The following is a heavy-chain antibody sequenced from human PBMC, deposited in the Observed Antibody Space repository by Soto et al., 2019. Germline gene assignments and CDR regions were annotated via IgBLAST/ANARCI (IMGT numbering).Heavy chain of an antibody. CDR3: ATLPPRIVVVVLPIPS. J-gene: IGHJ4*02. CDR1: GGSVSSGSYY. CDR2: IYYSGST. D-gene: IGHD2-15*01. V-gene: IGHV4-61*01. Sequence: SENLSLTCTVSGGSVSSGSYYWSWIRQPPGKGLEWIGYIYYSGSTNYNPSLKSRVTISVDTSKNQFSLKLSSVTAADTAVYYCATLPPRIVVVVLPIPSWGQGTLVTVSS.